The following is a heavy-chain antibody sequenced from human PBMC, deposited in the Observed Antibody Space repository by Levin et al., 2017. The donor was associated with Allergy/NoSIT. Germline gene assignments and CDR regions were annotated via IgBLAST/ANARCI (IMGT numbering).Heavy chain of an antibody. CDR2: IKQDGSEK. Sequence: PGGSLRLSCEASGFTFSNSWMSWVRQAPGKGLEWVANIKQDGSEKYYGDSVKGRFYISRDNAKNSLYLQMNPLRAEDTAVYYCVRDSAAPGSHYYSGMDVWGQGTTVTVSS. D-gene: IGHD6-13*01. CDR1: GFTFSNSW. V-gene: IGHV3-7*04. CDR3: VRDSAAPGSHYYSGMDV. J-gene: IGHJ6*02.